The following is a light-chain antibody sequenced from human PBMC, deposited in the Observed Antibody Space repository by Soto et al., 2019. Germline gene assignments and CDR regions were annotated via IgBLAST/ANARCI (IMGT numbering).Light chain of an antibody. CDR2: AAS. CDR1: QGISSY. Sequence: IQLTQSPSYLSASVGDRVTITCRASQGISSYLAWYQQKPGKAPKLLIYAASTLQSGVPSRFSVSGSGTDFTLTISSLQPEGFATYSCQQLNSYPLTFGGGTKVEIK. J-gene: IGKJ4*01. CDR3: QQLNSYPLT. V-gene: IGKV1-9*01.